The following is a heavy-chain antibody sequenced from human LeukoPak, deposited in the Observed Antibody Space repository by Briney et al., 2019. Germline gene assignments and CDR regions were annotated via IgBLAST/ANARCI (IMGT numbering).Heavy chain of an antibody. CDR3: ARLIAVVVAASSYFDF. CDR1: GFTFGEDA. V-gene: IGHV3-49*03. D-gene: IGHD2-15*01. Sequence: GRSLRLSCTASGFTFGEDAMSWFRQAPGKGLEWVGFIRTETNGATAEYAASVKGRFSISRDDSKSIAYLQMNSLKTEDTAVYYCARLIAVVVAASSYFDFWGQGTRVTVSS. CDR2: IRTETNGATA. J-gene: IGHJ4*02.